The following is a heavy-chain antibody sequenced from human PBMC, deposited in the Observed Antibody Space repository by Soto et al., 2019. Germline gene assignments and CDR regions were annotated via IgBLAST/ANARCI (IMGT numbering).Heavy chain of an antibody. CDR1: GYTFTSYA. V-gene: IGHV1-3*01. CDR3: ARSSGWYQNDAFDS. CDR2: INAGNGNT. Sequence: QVQLVQSGAEVKKPGASVKVSCKASGYTFTSYAMHWVRQAPGQRLEWMGWINAGNGNTKYSQKFQGRVTITRDTSASTAYMELSSLRSEDTAVYYCARSSGWYQNDAFDSWGQGTMGTVSS. J-gene: IGHJ3*02. D-gene: IGHD6-19*01.